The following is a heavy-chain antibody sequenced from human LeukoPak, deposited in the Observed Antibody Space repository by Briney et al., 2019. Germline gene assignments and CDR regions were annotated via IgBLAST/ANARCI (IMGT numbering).Heavy chain of an antibody. V-gene: IGHV4-38-2*02. J-gene: IGHJ6*03. CDR2: IYYSGST. CDR3: ARSLVVPAPYYYYYYMDV. D-gene: IGHD2-2*01. Sequence: PSETLSLTCTVSGYSISSGYYWGWIRQPPGKGLDWIGSIYYSGSTYYNPSLKSRVTISVDTSKNQFSLKLSSVTAADTAVYYCARSLVVPAPYYYYYYMDVWGKGTTVTISS. CDR1: GYSISSGYY.